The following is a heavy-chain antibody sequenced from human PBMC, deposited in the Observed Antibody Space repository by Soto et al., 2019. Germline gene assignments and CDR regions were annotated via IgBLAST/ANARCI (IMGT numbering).Heavy chain of an antibody. CDR1: GFTFSSYA. Sequence: EVQLLESGGGLVQPGGSLRLSRAASGFTFSSYAMSWVRQAPGKGLEWVSGINFSGSNTYHADSVKGRFTISRDNTKSTLYLQMNSLRAEDTAVYYCALTRFPWGQGTLVIVSS. V-gene: IGHV3-23*01. D-gene: IGHD3-16*01. J-gene: IGHJ5*02. CDR2: INFSGSNT. CDR3: ALTRFP.